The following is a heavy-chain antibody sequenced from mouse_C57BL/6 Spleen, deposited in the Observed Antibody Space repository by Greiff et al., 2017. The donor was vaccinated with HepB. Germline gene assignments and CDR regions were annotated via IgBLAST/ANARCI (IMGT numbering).Heavy chain of an antibody. CDR1: GYSITSGYY. CDR2: ISYDGSN. V-gene: IGHV3-6*01. Sequence: EVQLVESGPGLVKPSQSLSLTCSVTGYSITSGYYWNWIRQFPGNKLEWMGYISYDGSNNYNPSLKNRISITRDTSKNQFFLKLNSVTTEDTATYYCARDGEAGYFDVWGTGTTVTVSS. CDR3: ARDGEAGYFDV. J-gene: IGHJ1*03.